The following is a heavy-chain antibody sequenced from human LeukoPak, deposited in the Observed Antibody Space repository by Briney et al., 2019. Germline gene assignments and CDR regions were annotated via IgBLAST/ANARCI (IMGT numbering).Heavy chain of an antibody. Sequence: GGSLRLSCAASGFTFSNDWMNWVREAQRKGLVWVSRINSNGSSTSYADSVKGRFTISRDNAKNTLYLQMNSLRAEDTAVYYCLTVSGTYYERFDYWGQGTLVTVSS. J-gene: IGHJ4*02. D-gene: IGHD1-26*01. CDR1: GFTFSNDW. CDR2: INSNGSST. V-gene: IGHV3-74*01. CDR3: LTVSGTYYERFDY.